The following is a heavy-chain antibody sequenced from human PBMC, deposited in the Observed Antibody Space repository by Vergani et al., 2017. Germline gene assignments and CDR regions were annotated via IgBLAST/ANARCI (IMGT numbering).Heavy chain of an antibody. Sequence: QVQLVQSGAEVKKPGASVKVSCKASGYTFTSYYMHWVRQAPGQGLEWMGIINPSGGSTSYAQKFQGRVNMTRDTSTSTVYMELSSLRSEDTAVYYCARDVGPGIAAAGLERRGYFDYWGQGTLVTVSS. V-gene: IGHV1-46*01. CDR1: GYTFTSYY. J-gene: IGHJ4*02. CDR2: INPSGGST. CDR3: ARDVGPGIAAAGLERRGYFDY. D-gene: IGHD6-13*01.